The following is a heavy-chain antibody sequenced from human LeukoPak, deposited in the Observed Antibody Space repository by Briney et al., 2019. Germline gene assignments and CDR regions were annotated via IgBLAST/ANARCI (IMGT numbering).Heavy chain of an antibody. D-gene: IGHD6-13*01. V-gene: IGHV1-46*01. J-gene: IGHJ5*02. CDR1: GYTFTSYY. CDR2: INPSGGST. CDR3: AREGVNSSSWYWAWFDP. Sequence: ASVKVSCKASGYTFTSYYMHWVRQAPGQGLEWMGIINPSGGSTSYAQKFQDRVTMTRDTSTSTVYMELSSLRSEDTAVYYCAREGVNSSSWYWAWFDPWGQGTLVTVSS.